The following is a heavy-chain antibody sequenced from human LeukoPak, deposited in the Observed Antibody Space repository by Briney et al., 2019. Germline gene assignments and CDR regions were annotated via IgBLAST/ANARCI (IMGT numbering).Heavy chain of an antibody. CDR1: GGSISGGGYY. CDR3: AREEGSGSSTGSWFDP. D-gene: IGHD1-26*01. J-gene: IGHJ5*02. CDR2: IYYSGST. Sequence: PSQTLSLTCTVSGGSISGGGYYWSWIRQHPGKGLKWIVYIYYSGSTYYNPSLKSRVTIAVDTSKNQFSLKLSSVTAADTAVYYCAREEGSGSSTGSWFDPWGQGTLVTVSS. V-gene: IGHV4-31*03.